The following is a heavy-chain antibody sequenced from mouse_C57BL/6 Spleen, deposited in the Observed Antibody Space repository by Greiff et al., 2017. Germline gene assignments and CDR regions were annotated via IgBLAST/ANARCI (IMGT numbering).Heavy chain of an antibody. CDR2: IDPETGGT. CDR3: AGGYYGNGYFDV. V-gene: IGHV1-15*01. J-gene: IGHJ1*03. D-gene: IGHD1-1*01. Sequence: QVQLQQSGAELVRPGASVTLSCKASGYTFTDYEMHWVKQTPVHGLEWIGAIDPETGGTAYNQKFKGKAILTADKSSSTAYMELRSLTSEDSAVYYCAGGYYGNGYFDVWGTGTTVTVSA. CDR1: GYTFTDYE.